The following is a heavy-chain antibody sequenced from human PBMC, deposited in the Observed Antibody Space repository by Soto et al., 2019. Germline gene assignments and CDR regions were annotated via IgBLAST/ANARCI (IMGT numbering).Heavy chain of an antibody. CDR3: AQGGVRFDY. Sequence: PSETLSLTCTVSGGSISKYYWSWIRQPPGKGLEWIGYIYYSGSINYNPSLKSRVTISIDTSKNQCSLKLTSVTAADTAVYYCAQGGVRFDYWGQGTLVTVS. D-gene: IGHD2-8*02. CDR2: IYYSGSI. V-gene: IGHV4-59*01. CDR1: GGSISKYY. J-gene: IGHJ4*02.